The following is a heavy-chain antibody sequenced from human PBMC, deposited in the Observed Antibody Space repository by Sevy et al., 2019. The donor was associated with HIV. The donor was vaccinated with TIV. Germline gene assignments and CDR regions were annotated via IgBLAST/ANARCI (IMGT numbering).Heavy chain of an antibody. CDR2: IIPIFGTA. J-gene: IGHJ6*02. V-gene: IGHV1-69*13. CDR1: GGTFSSYA. D-gene: IGHD6-19*01. Sequence: ASVKVSCKASGGTFSSYAISWVRQAPGQGLEWMGGIIPIFGTANYAQKFQGRVTITADESTSTAYTELSSLRSEDTAVYYCARVTLASSGWYSNYYGMDVWGQGTTVTVSS. CDR3: ARVTLASSGWYSNYYGMDV.